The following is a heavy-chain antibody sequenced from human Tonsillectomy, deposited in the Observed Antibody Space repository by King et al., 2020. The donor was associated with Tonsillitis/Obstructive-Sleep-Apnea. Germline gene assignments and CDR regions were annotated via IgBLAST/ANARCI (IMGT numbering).Heavy chain of an antibody. CDR2: ISGSDGYT. D-gene: IGHD3-22*01. J-gene: IGHJ4*02. Sequence: DVQLVESGGGLVQPGGSLRLSCAASGFTFSNYAMSWVRQAPGKGLEWVSAISGSDGYTSYADSVKGRFTISRDNSNNTLYLQMDSLRAEDTAVYYCAKFRSSGYYYDFDYWGQGTLVTVSS. CDR3: AKFRSSGYYYDFDY. CDR1: GFTFSNYA. V-gene: IGHV3-23*04.